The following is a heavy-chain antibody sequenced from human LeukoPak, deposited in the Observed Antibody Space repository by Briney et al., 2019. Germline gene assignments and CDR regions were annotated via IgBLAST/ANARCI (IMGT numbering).Heavy chain of an antibody. CDR2: ISSSSSYI. CDR3: ARGRPLRLNCWYFDL. V-gene: IGHV3-21*01. Sequence: GGSLRLSCAASGFTFSSYSMNWVRQAPGKGLEWVSSISSSSSYIYYADSVKGRFTISRDNAKNSLYLQMNSLRAEDTAVYYCARGRPLRLNCWYFDLWGRGTLVTVSS. J-gene: IGHJ2*01. CDR1: GFTFSSYS. D-gene: IGHD4-17*01.